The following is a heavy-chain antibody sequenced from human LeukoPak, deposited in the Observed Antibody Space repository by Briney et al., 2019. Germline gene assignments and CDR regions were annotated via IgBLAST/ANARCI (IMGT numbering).Heavy chain of an antibody. CDR2: INPNSGGT. V-gene: IGHV1-2*02. J-gene: IGHJ4*02. CDR1: GYTFTGYY. CDR3: ARVLWFGELFPDFDY. D-gene: IGHD3-10*01. Sequence: ASVKVSCKASGYTFTGYYMHWVRQAPGQGLEWMGWINPNSGGTNYAQKFQGRVTMTRDTSISTAYMELSRLRSDDTAVYYCARVLWFGELFPDFDYWGQGTLVTVSS.